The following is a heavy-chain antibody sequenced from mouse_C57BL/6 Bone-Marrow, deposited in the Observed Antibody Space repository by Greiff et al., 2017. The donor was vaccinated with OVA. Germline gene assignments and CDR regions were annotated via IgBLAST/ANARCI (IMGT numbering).Heavy chain of an antibody. J-gene: IGHJ2*01. CDR1: GYTFTDYN. CDR2: INPNNGGT. Sequence: VQLQQSGPELVKPGASVKIPCKASGYTFTDYNMEWVKQSHGKSLEWIGDINPNNGGTIYNQKFKGKATLTVDKSSSTAYMELRSLTSEDTAVYYCARRGYGSSYDYWGQGTTLTVSS. V-gene: IGHV1-18*01. CDR3: ARRGYGSSYDY. D-gene: IGHD1-1*01.